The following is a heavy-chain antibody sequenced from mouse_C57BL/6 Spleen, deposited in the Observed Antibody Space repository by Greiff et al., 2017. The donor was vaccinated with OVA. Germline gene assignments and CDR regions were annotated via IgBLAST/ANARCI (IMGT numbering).Heavy chain of an antibody. CDR1: GYAFTNYL. V-gene: IGHV1-54*01. J-gene: IGHJ1*03. CDR2: INPGSGGT. CDR3: ARSGEDYDDRYVEV. Sequence: QVQLQQSGAELVRPGTSVKVSCKASGYAFTNYLIEWVKQRPGQGLEWIGVINPGSGGTNYNEKFKGKATLTADKSSSTAYMQLSSLTSEDSAVYFCARSGEDYDDRYVEVWGTGTTVTVSA. D-gene: IGHD2-4*01.